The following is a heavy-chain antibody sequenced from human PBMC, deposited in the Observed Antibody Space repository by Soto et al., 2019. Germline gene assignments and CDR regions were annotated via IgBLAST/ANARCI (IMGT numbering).Heavy chain of an antibody. Sequence: PGGSLRLSCAASGFTFSRYWMIWFRQAPGKGLEWVANIKPDGSGKYYADSVKGRFTISRDNAKNSLYLQMNSLRAEDTAVYYCVRDESPSAYGDYYDAFDIWGQGTMVTVSS. D-gene: IGHD4-17*01. V-gene: IGHV3-7*01. J-gene: IGHJ3*02. CDR1: GFTFSRYW. CDR3: VRDESPSAYGDYYDAFDI. CDR2: IKPDGSGK.